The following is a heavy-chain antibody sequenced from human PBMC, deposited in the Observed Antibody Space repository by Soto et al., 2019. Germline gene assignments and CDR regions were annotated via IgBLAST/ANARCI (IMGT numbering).Heavy chain of an antibody. CDR3: ARRGYCSGGSCFSASFDX. CDR1: GYSFTTYW. J-gene: IGHJ3*02. D-gene: IGHD2-15*01. V-gene: IGHV5-51*01. CDR2: IYHGDSDA. Sequence: GEALKITWKGSGYSFTTYWIGWVRQMPGKGLAWMVIIYHGDSDARYRPSFQGQVTISADKSISTAYLQWSSLKASDTAMYYCARRGYCSGGSCFSASFDXWGQVSMVTVS.